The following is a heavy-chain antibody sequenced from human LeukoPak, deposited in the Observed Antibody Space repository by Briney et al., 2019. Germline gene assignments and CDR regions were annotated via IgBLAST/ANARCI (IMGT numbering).Heavy chain of an antibody. Sequence: SETLSLTCTASGGSVSRGSYYWSWIRQPPGKGLEWIGYIYYSGSTNYNPSLKSRVTISVDTSKNQFSLKLSSVTAADTAVYYCAANEGSDLDYWGQGTLVTVSS. CDR2: IYYSGST. CDR3: AANEGSDLDY. J-gene: IGHJ4*02. CDR1: GGSVSRGSYY. V-gene: IGHV4-61*01. D-gene: IGHD1-1*01.